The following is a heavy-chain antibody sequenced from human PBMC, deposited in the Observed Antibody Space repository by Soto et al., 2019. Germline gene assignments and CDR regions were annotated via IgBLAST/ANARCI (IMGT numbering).Heavy chain of an antibody. CDR2: IYWDDDK. J-gene: IGHJ5*02. D-gene: IGHD3-10*01. Sequence: QITLKESGPTLVKPTQTLTLTCTFSGFSLTTRGVGVGWIRQPPGKALECLALIYWDDDKRYSPSLPSRLSITKDTSKNQLVLTMTNVDPVDTATYYCALIPNYYQYDWFDPWGQGTLVSVSS. CDR1: GFSLTTRGVG. CDR3: ALIPNYYQYDWFDP. V-gene: IGHV2-5*02.